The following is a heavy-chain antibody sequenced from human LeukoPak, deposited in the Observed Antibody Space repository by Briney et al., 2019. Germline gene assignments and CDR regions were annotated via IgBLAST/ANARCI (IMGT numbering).Heavy chain of an antibody. CDR3: AREGGPYRPLDY. CDR2: VNLQGST. V-gene: IGHV4-4*02. CDR1: GGSITNTNY. Sequence: SETLSLTCGVSGGSITNTNYWTWVRQPPGKGLEWIGEVNLQGSTNYNPSLMGRVAIAVDTSENHISLQLTPVTAADTAVYYCAREGGPYRPLDYSGQGTLVTVSS. J-gene: IGHJ4*02.